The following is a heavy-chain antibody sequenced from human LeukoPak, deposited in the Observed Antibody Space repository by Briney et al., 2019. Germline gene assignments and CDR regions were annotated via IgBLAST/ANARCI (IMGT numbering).Heavy chain of an antibody. D-gene: IGHD3-10*01. CDR2: IYHPVET. V-gene: IGHV4-4*09. J-gene: IGHJ3*01. Sequence: PSETLSLTCTVSGDPVIGSYWSWIRQPPGKGLEWIGYIYHPVETNYNPSLKSRVTISVDPSKNQISLNLSFVTATDTAVYYCARGWFGFWHNSYLDDNAFDVWGPGTMVTVSS. CDR3: ARGWFGFWHNSYLDDNAFDV. CDR1: GDPVIGSY.